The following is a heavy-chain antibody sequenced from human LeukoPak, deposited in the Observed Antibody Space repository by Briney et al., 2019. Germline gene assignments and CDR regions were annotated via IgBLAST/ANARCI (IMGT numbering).Heavy chain of an antibody. Sequence: SETLSLTCTASGASISSYSWNWIRQPPGRGLEWIGYMYYRGSTNFNPSLRSRVSMSLDTSKNQFSLKLSSVTAADTAVYYCARGDGNDFKWFDPWGQGTLVTVSS. CDR2: MYYRGST. D-gene: IGHD3/OR15-3a*01. J-gene: IGHJ5*02. CDR1: GASISSYS. CDR3: ARGDGNDFKWFDP. V-gene: IGHV4-59*01.